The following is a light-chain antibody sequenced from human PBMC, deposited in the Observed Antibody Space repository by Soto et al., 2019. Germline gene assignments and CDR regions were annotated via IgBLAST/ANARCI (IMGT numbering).Light chain of an antibody. CDR2: GAS. CDR1: QGVSRK. J-gene: IGKJ4*01. CDR3: QHYVTWTLT. Sequence: DIVMTQSPATLSVAPGERVTFSCRASQGVSRKLAWYQNKPGQDPRLLIYGASFRAAGVPARFSGSRSGAEFNLTISRLQSEDFAVYYCQHYVTWTLTFGGGTKLDIK. V-gene: IGKV3-15*01.